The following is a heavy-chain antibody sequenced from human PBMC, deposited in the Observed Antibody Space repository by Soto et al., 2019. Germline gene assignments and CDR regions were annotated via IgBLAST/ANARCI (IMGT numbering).Heavy chain of an antibody. D-gene: IGHD4-17*01. V-gene: IGHV3-64*01. CDR3: TTDPGDYEDF. CDR1: RFSFGSYN. CDR2: ISPNGDRT. J-gene: IGHJ4*02. Sequence: GGSLRLSCAVSRFSFGSYNMHWVRQAPGKGLEYVSGISPNGDRTYYANSVKGRFTISRDDSKNTLYLQMNSLKIEDSALYYCTTDPGDYEDFWGQGTLVTVSS.